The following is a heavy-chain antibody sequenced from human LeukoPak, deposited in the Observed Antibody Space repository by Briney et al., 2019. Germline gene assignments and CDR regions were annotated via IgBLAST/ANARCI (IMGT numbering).Heavy chain of an antibody. CDR3: ARVGQALGTYYFDY. D-gene: IGHD1-1*01. CDR1: GFTFSSYW. V-gene: IGHV3-74*01. CDR2: INSDGSST. Sequence: GGSLRLSCAASGFTFSSYWMHWVRQAPGKGLVWVSRINSDGSSTTYADSVKGRFTMSRDNAKNTMYLQMNSLRAEDTAVYYCARVGQALGTYYFDYWGQGTLVTVSS. J-gene: IGHJ4*02.